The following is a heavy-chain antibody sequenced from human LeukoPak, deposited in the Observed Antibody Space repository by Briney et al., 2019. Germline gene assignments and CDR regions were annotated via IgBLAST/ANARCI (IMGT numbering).Heavy chain of an antibody. Sequence: PGGSLRLSCAAPGFTFSTYAMSWVRQAPGKGLEWVSAISGSADSTYYADSVKGQFAISRDNSKNTLYLQMNSLRAEDTAVYFCAKDRARGGTTDFDYWGQGTLVTVSS. D-gene: IGHD1-7*01. V-gene: IGHV3-23*01. CDR2: ISGSADST. J-gene: IGHJ4*02. CDR3: AKDRARGGTTDFDY. CDR1: GFTFSTYA.